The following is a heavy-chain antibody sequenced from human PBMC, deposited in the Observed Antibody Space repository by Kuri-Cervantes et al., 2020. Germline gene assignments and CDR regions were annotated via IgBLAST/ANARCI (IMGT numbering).Heavy chain of an antibody. CDR3: ARQLGVGTTTFAFDI. CDR1: GYSISSAYY. Sequence: GSLRLSCAVSGYSISSAYYWGWIRQPPGKGLEWIGTIFHSGSTYYNPSLKSRLTMSVDTSKNRFSLKLSSLTAADTAVYYCARQLGVGTTTFAFDIWGQGAMVTVSS. J-gene: IGHJ3*02. V-gene: IGHV4-38-2*01. CDR2: IFHSGST. D-gene: IGHD1-26*01.